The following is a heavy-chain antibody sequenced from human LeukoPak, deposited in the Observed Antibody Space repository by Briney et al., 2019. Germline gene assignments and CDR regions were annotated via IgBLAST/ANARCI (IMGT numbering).Heavy chain of an antibody. D-gene: IGHD2-2*01. CDR2: IIPIFGTA. Sequence: GASVKVSCKASGGTFSSYAISWVRQAPGQGLEWMGGIIPIFGTANYAQKFQGRVTITTDESTSTAYMELSSLRSEDTAVYYCAVVAPDAFDIWGQGTMVTVSS. CDR1: GGTFSSYA. CDR3: AVVAPDAFDI. J-gene: IGHJ3*02. V-gene: IGHV1-69*05.